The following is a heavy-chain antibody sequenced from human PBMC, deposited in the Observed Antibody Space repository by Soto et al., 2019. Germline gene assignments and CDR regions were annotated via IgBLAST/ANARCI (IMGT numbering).Heavy chain of an antibody. Sequence: ASVKVSCKASGYTFTSYDINWVRQATGQGLEWMGWMNPNSGNTGYAQKFQGRVTMTRNTSISTAYMELSSLRSEDTAVYYCARGRGYYDILTGYYYYYYYGMDVWGQGTTVTVSS. V-gene: IGHV1-8*01. CDR2: MNPNSGNT. D-gene: IGHD3-9*01. CDR1: GYTFTSYD. CDR3: ARGRGYYDILTGYYYYYYYGMDV. J-gene: IGHJ6*02.